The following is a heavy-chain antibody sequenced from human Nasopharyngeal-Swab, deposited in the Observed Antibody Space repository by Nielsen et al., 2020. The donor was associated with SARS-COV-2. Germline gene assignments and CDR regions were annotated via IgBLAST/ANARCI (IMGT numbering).Heavy chain of an antibody. J-gene: IGHJ6*02. Sequence: SETLSLTCTVSGGSISSSSYYWGWIRQPPGKGLKWIGSIYYSGSTYYNPSLKSRVTISVDTSKNQFSLKLSSVTAADTAVYYCATEPRKITIFGVVTSPGYYGMDVWGQGTTVTVSS. CDR1: GGSISSSSYY. CDR3: ATEPRKITIFGVVTSPGYYGMDV. V-gene: IGHV4-39*01. CDR2: IYYSGST. D-gene: IGHD3-3*01.